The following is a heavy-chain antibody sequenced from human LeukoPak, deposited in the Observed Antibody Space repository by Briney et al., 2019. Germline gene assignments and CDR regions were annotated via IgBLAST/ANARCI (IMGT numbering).Heavy chain of an antibody. CDR2: VSHSGTP. D-gene: IGHD1-26*01. CDR1: GYSINNYY. CDR3: ARQKWDRLTYYYYGMDV. J-gene: IGHJ6*02. Sequence: KASETLSLTCTVSGYSINNYYWSWIRQPTGKGLEWVGYVSHSGTPDYNPSLKSRATISLDTSRNQFSLQLRSVTAADTAEYYCARQKWDRLTYYYYGMDVWGQGTTVTVSS. V-gene: IGHV4-59*08.